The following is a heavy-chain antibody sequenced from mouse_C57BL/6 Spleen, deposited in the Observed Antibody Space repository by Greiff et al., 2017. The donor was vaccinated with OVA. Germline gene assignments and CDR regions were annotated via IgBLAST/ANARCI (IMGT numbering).Heavy chain of an antibody. V-gene: IGHV1-82*01. CDR2: IYPGDGDT. D-gene: IGHD2-1*01. CDR1: GYAFSSSW. J-gene: IGHJ2*01. CDR3: GRWVTQEGY. Sequence: VQLQQSGPELVKPGASVKISCKASGYAFSSSWMNWVKQRPGKGLEWIGRIYPGDGDTNYNGKFKGKATLTADKSSSTAYMQLSSLTSEDTAVYCCGRWVTQEGYWGQGTTLTVSS.